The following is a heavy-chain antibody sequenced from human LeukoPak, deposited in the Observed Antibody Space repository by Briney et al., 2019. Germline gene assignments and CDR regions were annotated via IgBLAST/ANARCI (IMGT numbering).Heavy chain of an antibody. CDR3: AKDMGRTPWVVAASYYYYGMDV. J-gene: IGHJ6*02. D-gene: IGHD2-15*01. CDR1: GFTFSSYA. CDR2: ISGSGGST. V-gene: IGHV3-23*01. Sequence: GGSLRLSCAASGFTFSSYAMSWVRQAPGKGLEWVSAISGSGGSTYYADSVKGRFTISRDNSKDTLYLQMNSLRAEDTAVYCCAKDMGRTPWVVAASYYYYGMDVWGQGTTVTVSS.